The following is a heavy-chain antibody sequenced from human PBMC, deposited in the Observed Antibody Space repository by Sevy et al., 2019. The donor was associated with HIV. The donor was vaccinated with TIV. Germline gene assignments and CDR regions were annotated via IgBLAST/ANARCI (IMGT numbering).Heavy chain of an antibody. CDR1: GFTFSNYE. V-gene: IGHV3-48*03. CDR3: ARDLGSPDAFDI. D-gene: IGHD1-26*01. J-gene: IGHJ3*02. Sequence: GGSLRLSCVASGFTFSNYEMNWVRHAPGKGLEWVSYISSSGSSIYYADSVKGRFSISRDNAKNSLFLQVNSLRAEDTAVYYCARDLGSPDAFDIWGQGTMVTVSS. CDR2: ISSSGSSI.